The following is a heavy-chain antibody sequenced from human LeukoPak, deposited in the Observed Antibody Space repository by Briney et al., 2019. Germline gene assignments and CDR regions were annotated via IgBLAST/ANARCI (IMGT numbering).Heavy chain of an antibody. CDR1: GGSISSGRYY. CDR2: IYYSGST. V-gene: IGHV4-39*01. D-gene: IGHD4-11*01. CDR3: ARLRPHYSNYDLGYFDY. J-gene: IGHJ4*02. Sequence: SENLSLTCTVSGGSISSGRYYWVWIRQPPGKGREWIGSIYYSGSTYYNPSLKSRVTISVDTSKNQYSLKLSSVTAADTAVYYCARLRPHYSNYDLGYFDYWGQGTLVTVSS.